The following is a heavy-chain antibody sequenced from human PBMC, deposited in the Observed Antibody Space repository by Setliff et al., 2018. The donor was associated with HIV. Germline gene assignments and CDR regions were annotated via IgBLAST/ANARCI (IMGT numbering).Heavy chain of an antibody. CDR2: INEDGSQK. CDR3: AGDPRNLDF. J-gene: IGHJ4*02. V-gene: IGHV3-7*05. CDR1: GFTSSTYW. Sequence: GGSLRLSCAASGFTSSTYWMSWVRQAPGKGLEWVANINEDGSQKYYVDSVKGRFTISRDNAKKSLYLQMSSLRAEDTAVYYCAGDPRNLDFWGQGTLVTVSS.